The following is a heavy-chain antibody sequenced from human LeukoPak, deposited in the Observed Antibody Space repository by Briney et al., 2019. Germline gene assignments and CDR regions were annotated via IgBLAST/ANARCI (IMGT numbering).Heavy chain of an antibody. Sequence: GGSLRLSCAASGFTFSSYAMSWVRQAPGKGLEWVSAISGSGGSTYYADSVKGRFTISRDNSKNTLYLQMNSLRAEDTAVYYCAKVPFGITMVRGVISFFDYWGQGTLVTVPS. D-gene: IGHD3-10*01. CDR3: AKVPFGITMVRGVISFFDY. V-gene: IGHV3-23*01. CDR2: ISGSGGST. CDR1: GFTFSSYA. J-gene: IGHJ4*02.